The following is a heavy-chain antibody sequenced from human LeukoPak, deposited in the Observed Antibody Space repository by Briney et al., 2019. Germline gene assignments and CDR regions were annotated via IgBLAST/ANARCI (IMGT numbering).Heavy chain of an antibody. Sequence: SETLSLTCTVPGGSISSYYWSWIRQPPGKGLEWIGYIYYSGSTNYNPSLKSRVTISVDTSKNQFSLKLSSVTAADTAVYYCARSHYSSGWDEAFDIWGQGTMVTVSS. CDR1: GGSISSYY. J-gene: IGHJ3*02. CDR2: IYYSGST. V-gene: IGHV4-59*01. CDR3: ARSHYSSGWDEAFDI. D-gene: IGHD6-19*01.